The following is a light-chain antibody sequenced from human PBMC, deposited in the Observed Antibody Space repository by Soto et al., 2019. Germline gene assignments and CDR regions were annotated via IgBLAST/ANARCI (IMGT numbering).Light chain of an antibody. CDR3: QQYESWPYT. Sequence: EIVMTQSPVTLSVSPGERATLSCRASQSVRSNLAWYQQKRGRAPRLLIYGASTRATGIPARFSVSGSVTEFTLTISSLQSEDFAVYYCQQYESWPYTFGQGTKLEIK. CDR1: QSVRSN. V-gene: IGKV3-15*01. J-gene: IGKJ2*01. CDR2: GAS.